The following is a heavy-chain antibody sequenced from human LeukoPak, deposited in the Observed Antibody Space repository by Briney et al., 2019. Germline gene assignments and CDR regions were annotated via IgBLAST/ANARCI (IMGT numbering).Heavy chain of an antibody. V-gene: IGHV4-61*01. Sequence: PSETLSLTCTVSGGSVSSGSYYWSWVRQPPGKGLEWIGYIYYSGSTNYNPSLKSRVTISVDTSKNQFSLKLSSVTAADTAVYYCAREPGYCSSTSCYARTYYFDYWGQGTLVTVSS. D-gene: IGHD2-2*01. CDR1: GGSVSSGSYY. CDR3: AREPGYCSSTSCYARTYYFDY. CDR2: IYYSGST. J-gene: IGHJ4*02.